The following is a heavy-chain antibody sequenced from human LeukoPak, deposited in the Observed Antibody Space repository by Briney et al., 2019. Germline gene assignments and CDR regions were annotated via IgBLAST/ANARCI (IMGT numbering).Heavy chain of an antibody. Sequence: GASVKVSCKASGYTFTGYYMHWVRQAPGQGLEWMGWINSNSGGTNYAQKFQGWVTMTRDTSISTAHMELSRLRSDDTAVYYCVRDEGAAVAEYFQHWGQGTLVTVSS. CDR3: VRDEGAAVAEYFQH. CDR2: INSNSGGT. D-gene: IGHD2-15*01. CDR1: GYTFTGYY. V-gene: IGHV1-2*04. J-gene: IGHJ1*01.